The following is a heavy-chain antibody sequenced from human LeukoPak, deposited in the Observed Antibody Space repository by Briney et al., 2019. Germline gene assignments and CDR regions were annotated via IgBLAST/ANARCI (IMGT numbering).Heavy chain of an antibody. Sequence: GGSLRLSCAASGFTFSSYGMHWVRQAPGKGLEWVAVISYDGSNKYCADSVKGRFTISRDNSKNTLYLQMNSLRAEDTAVYYCAKNPKEYSSSWYAFDIWGQGTMVTVSS. D-gene: IGHD6-13*01. J-gene: IGHJ3*02. CDR1: GFTFSSYG. V-gene: IGHV3-30*18. CDR2: ISYDGSNK. CDR3: AKNPKEYSSSWYAFDI.